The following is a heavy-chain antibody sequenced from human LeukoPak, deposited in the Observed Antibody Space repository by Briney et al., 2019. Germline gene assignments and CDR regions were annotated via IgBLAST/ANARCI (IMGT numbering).Heavy chain of an antibody. Sequence: GGSLRLSCAASGFTFSSYAMHWVRQTPGKGLEWVAVISYDGSNKYYADSVKGRFTISGDNSKNTLYLQMDSLRAEDTAVYYCVRGFSGGGRYFDSWGQGTLVTVSS. CDR1: GFTFSSYA. V-gene: IGHV3-30-3*01. CDR2: ISYDGSNK. J-gene: IGHJ4*02. D-gene: IGHD2-15*01. CDR3: VRGFSGGGRYFDS.